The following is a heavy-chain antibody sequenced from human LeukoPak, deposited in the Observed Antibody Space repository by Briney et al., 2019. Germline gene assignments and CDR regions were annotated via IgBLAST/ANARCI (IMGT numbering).Heavy chain of an antibody. V-gene: IGHV1-58*02. J-gene: IGHJ3*02. CDR2: IVVGSGNT. CDR3: AAKSKGDSDAFDI. D-gene: IGHD2-21*02. CDR1: GFTFTSSA. Sequence: ASVKVSCKASGFTFTSSAMQWVRQARGQRLEWIGWIVVGSGNTNYAQKFQERVTITRDMSTSTAYMELSSLRSEDTAVYYCAAKSKGDSDAFDIWGQGTMVTVSS.